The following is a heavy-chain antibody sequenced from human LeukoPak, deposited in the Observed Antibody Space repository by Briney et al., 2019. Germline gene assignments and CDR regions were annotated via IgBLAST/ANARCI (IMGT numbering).Heavy chain of an antibody. V-gene: IGHV1-8*01. CDR1: GYTFTSYD. CDR2: MNPNSGNT. D-gene: IGHD1-14*01. J-gene: IGHJ6*03. Sequence: ASVKVSCKASGYTFTSYDINWVRQATGQGLEWMGWMNPNSGNTGYAQKFQGRVIMTRNTSISTAYMELSSLRSEDTAVYYCARITHGTDKDYYYYYMDVWGKGTTVTVSS. CDR3: ARITHGTDKDYYYYYMDV.